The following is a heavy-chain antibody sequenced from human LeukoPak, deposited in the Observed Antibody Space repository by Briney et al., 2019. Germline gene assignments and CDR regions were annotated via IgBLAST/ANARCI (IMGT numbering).Heavy chain of an antibody. CDR3: ARDRYSGYENFDY. CDR2: ISSSSSTI. CDR1: GFTFSSYS. J-gene: IGHJ4*02. V-gene: IGHV3-48*02. D-gene: IGHD5-12*01. Sequence: HPGGSLRLSCAASGFTFSSYSMNWVRQAPGKGLERVSFISSSSSTIYYADSVKGRFTISRDNAKNSLYLQMNSLRDEDTAVYYCARDRYSGYENFDYWGQGALVTVSS.